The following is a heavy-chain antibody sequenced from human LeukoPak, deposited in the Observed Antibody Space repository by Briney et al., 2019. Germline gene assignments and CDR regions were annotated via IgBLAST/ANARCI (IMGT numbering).Heavy chain of an antibody. J-gene: IGHJ4*02. D-gene: IGHD1-26*01. V-gene: IGHV4-30-2*01. CDR3: ARDRGMGASWGNYFDY. Sequence: SETLSLTCTVSGGSISSGGYYWSWIRQPPGKGLESIGYIYHSGSTYYNPSLKSRVTISVDRSKNQFSLKLSSVTAADTAVYYCARDRGMGASWGNYFDYWGQGTLVTVSS. CDR2: IYHSGST. CDR1: GGSISSGGYY.